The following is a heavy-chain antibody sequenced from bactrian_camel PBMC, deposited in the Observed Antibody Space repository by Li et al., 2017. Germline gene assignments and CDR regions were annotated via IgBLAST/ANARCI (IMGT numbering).Heavy chain of an antibody. Sequence: HVQLVESGGESVQAGGSLRLSCVASGATQDIGCMGWFRQAPGKERERVAAVDSDGKTLYADSVKGRFTISRDNAKDTLYLQMNSLKIEDTAVYYCALGSSRQATMTARGKGTQVTVS. CDR2: VDSDGKT. D-gene: IGHD3*01. V-gene: IGHV3S53*01. CDR1: GATQDIGC. J-gene: IGHJ4*01.